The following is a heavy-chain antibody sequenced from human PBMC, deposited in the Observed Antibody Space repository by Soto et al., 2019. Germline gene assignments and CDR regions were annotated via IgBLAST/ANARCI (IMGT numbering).Heavy chain of an antibody. V-gene: IGHV3-48*01. CDR3: VREGRYLNSFDP. CDR2: ISSSSSTI. J-gene: IGHJ5*01. CDR1: GFTCSSYS. D-gene: IGHD3-9*01. Sequence: EVQLVESGGGLVQPGGSLRLSCAASGFTCSSYSMNWVRQAPGKGLEWVSYISSSSSTIYYADSVKGRFTISRDNAKNSPYLQMISLRAEDTAVYYCVREGRYLNSFDPWGQGTLVTVSS.